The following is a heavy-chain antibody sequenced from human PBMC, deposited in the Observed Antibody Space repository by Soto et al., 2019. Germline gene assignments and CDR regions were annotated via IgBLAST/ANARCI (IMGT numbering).Heavy chain of an antibody. CDR3: ARRYCSSTSCYNRPQFDP. Sequence: GGSLRLSCAASGFTFSSYWMSWVRQAPGKGLEWVANIKQDGSEKYYVDSVKGRFTISRDNAKNSLYLQMNSLRAEDTAVYYCARRYCSSTSCYNRPQFDPWGQGTLVTVSS. V-gene: IGHV3-7*01. D-gene: IGHD2-2*02. J-gene: IGHJ5*02. CDR2: IKQDGSEK. CDR1: GFTFSSYW.